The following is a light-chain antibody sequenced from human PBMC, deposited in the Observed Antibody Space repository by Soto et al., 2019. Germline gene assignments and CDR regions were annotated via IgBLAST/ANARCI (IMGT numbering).Light chain of an antibody. J-gene: IGKJ1*01. Sequence: EIVLTKSPGTLSLSTGERATLSCRARQSVSSSYLAWYQQKPGQAPRLLIYGASSRATGIPDRFSGSGSGTDFTLTISRLEPEDFAVYYCQQYGSSPRTFGQGTKVEIK. CDR2: GAS. CDR1: QSVSSSY. V-gene: IGKV3-20*01. CDR3: QQYGSSPRT.